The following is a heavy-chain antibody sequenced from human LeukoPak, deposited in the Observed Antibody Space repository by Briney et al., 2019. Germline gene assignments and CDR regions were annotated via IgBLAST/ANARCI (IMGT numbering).Heavy chain of an antibody. V-gene: IGHV1-69*13. Sequence: ASVNVSCKASGGTFSSYAISWVRQAPGQGLEWMGGIIPIFGTANYAQKFQGRVTITADESTSTAYMELSSLRSEDTAVYYCARDEMATIPESVYGMDVWGQGTTVTVSS. CDR2: IIPIFGTA. CDR3: ARDEMATIPESVYGMDV. D-gene: IGHD5-24*01. J-gene: IGHJ6*02. CDR1: GGTFSSYA.